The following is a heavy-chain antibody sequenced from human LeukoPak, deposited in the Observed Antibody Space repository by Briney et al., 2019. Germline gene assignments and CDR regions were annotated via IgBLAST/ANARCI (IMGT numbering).Heavy chain of an antibody. Sequence: ASVKVSCKASGYTFTGHYLHWVRQAPGQGLEWMGWISAYNGNTNYAQKLQGRVTMTTDTSTSTAYMELRSLRSDDTAVYYCARDRGRYCSGGSCYPDYWGQGTLVTVSS. CDR1: GYTFTGHY. D-gene: IGHD2-15*01. V-gene: IGHV1-18*04. CDR2: ISAYNGNT. CDR3: ARDRGRYCSGGSCYPDY. J-gene: IGHJ4*02.